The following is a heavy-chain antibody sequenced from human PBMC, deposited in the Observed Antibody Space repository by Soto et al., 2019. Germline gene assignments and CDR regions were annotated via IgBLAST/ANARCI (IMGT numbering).Heavy chain of an antibody. V-gene: IGHV4-39*01. J-gene: IGHJ5*02. CDR2: IYYSGST. CDR1: GGSISSSSYY. D-gene: IGHD1-26*01. CDR3: ARQRLWNSGSYYVGLGWFDP. Sequence: QLQLQESGPGLVKPSETLSLTCTVSGGSISSSSYYWGWIRQPPGKGLEWIGSIYYSGSTYYNPSLKRRVTISVDTSKNQFSLKLSSVTAADTAVYYCARQRLWNSGSYYVGLGWFDPWGQGTLVTVSS.